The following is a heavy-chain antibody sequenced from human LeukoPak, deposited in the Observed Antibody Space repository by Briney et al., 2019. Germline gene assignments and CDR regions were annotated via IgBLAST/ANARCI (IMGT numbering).Heavy chain of an antibody. Sequence: GGSLRLSCAASGFTFSSYEMNWVRQAPGKRLEWVSYISSSGSTIYYADSVKGRFTISRDNAKNSLYLQMNSLRAEDTAVYYCARDWRENNYYDSSDPTFDYWGQGTLVTVSS. CDR3: ARDWRENNYYDSSDPTFDY. D-gene: IGHD3-22*01. CDR1: GFTFSSYE. J-gene: IGHJ4*02. V-gene: IGHV3-48*03. CDR2: ISSSGSTI.